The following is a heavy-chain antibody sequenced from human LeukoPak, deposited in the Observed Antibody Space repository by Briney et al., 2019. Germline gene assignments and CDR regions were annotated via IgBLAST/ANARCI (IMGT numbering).Heavy chain of an antibody. CDR1: GASISSNNYY. D-gene: IGHD6-19*01. CDR3: ASSGRIAVAGGSYRYYYYYMDV. Sequence: SETLSLTCTVSGASISSNNYYWGWVRQPPVKGLEWIGNIYSSGNTYYNASLKSQVTISVDTSKKQFSLKLRSVTAADTAVYYCASSGRIAVAGGSYRYYYYYMDVWGKGTTVTVSS. CDR2: IYSSGNT. J-gene: IGHJ6*03. V-gene: IGHV4-39*01.